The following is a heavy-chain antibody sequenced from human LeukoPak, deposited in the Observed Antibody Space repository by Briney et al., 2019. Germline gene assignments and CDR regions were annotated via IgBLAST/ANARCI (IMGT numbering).Heavy chain of an antibody. CDR3: ARGRRHKTAAYYFDY. J-gene: IGHJ4*02. Sequence: ASVTVSCKASGYTFTSYDINWVRQATGQGLEWMGWMNPNSGNTGYAQKFQGRVTMTRNTSISTAYMELSSLRSEDTAVYYCARGRRHKTAAYYFDYWGQGTLVTVSS. D-gene: IGHD6-13*01. CDR1: GYTFTSYD. V-gene: IGHV1-8*01. CDR2: MNPNSGNT.